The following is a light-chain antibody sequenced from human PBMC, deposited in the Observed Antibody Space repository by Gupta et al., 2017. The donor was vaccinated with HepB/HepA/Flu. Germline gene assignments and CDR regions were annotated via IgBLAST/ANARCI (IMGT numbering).Light chain of an antibody. CDR2: AAS. J-gene: IGKJ2*01. CDR3: RQANSFPYT. V-gene: IGKV1-12*01. CDR1: QDISSW. Sequence: DIQMTQSPSSVSASVGDRVTITCRASQDISSWLAWYQHKPGKAPNLLIYAASSLQSGVPSRFSGSGSGTDFTLTISSLQPEDFATYYCRQANSFPYTFGQGTKLEIK.